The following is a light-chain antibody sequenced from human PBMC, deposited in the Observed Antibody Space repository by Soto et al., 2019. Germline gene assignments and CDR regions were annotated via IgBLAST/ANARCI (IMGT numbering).Light chain of an antibody. CDR2: DAS. CDR3: QQYNSYST. V-gene: IGKV1-5*01. CDR1: QSISSW. J-gene: IGKJ1*01. Sequence: IQMTQSPSTLSACVGDRVTIACRASQSISSWLAWYQQKPGKAPKLLIYDASSLESGVPSRFSGGGSGTEFTLTISSLQPDDVATYYCQQYNSYSTFGQGTKVDIK.